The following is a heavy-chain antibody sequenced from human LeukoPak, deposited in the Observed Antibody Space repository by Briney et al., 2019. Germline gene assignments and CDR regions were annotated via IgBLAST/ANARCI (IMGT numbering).Heavy chain of an antibody. Sequence: ASVKVSCKTSGGTFLSHTFSWVRQAPGQGLEWMGRIIPILGIANYAQKFQGRVTITADKSTSTAYMELSSLRSEDTAVYYCASGGSYYDSSGNWGQGTLVTVSS. V-gene: IGHV1-69*02. CDR1: GGTFLSHT. CDR2: IIPILGIA. D-gene: IGHD3-22*01. J-gene: IGHJ4*02. CDR3: ASGGSYYDSSGN.